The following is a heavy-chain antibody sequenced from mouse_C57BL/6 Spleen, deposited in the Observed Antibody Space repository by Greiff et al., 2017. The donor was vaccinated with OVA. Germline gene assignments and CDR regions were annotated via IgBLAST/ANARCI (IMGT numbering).Heavy chain of an antibody. CDR3: ASKGANEAWFAY. V-gene: IGHV8-12*01. CDR1: GFSLSTSGMG. Sequence: QVQLKESGPGILQSSQTLSLTCSFSGFSLSTSGMGVSWIRQPSGKGLEWLAHIYWDDDKRYNPSLKSRLTISKDTSRNQVFLKITSVDTADTATYYCASKGANEAWFAYWGQGTLVTVSA. CDR2: IYWDDDK. J-gene: IGHJ3*01.